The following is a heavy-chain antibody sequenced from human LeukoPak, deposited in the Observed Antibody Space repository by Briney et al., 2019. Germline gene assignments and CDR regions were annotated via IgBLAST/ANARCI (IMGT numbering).Heavy chain of an antibody. J-gene: IGHJ4*02. Sequence: GGSLRLSCTASGFTFGDYAMSWVRQAPGKGLEWVGFIRSKAYGGTTEYAASVKGRFTISRDDSKSIAYLQMNSLKTEDTAVYYCTRDSNRDYFDYWGQGTLVTVSS. D-gene: IGHD2/OR15-2a*01. CDR2: IRSKAYGGTT. V-gene: IGHV3-49*04. CDR3: TRDSNRDYFDY. CDR1: GFTFGDYA.